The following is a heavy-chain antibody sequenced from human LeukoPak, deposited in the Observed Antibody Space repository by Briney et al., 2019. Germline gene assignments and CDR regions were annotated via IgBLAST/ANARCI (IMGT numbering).Heavy chain of an antibody. CDR1: GGSISSYF. CDR2: IYHSGST. Sequence: SETLSLTCTVSGGSISSYFWGWIRQPPGKGLEWIGTIYHSGSTYYNPSLKSRVTISLDTSKNQFSLKLSSVTAADTAVYYCARGTISMDVWGRGTTVTISS. D-gene: IGHD3-9*01. V-gene: IGHV4-59*01. CDR3: ARGTISMDV. J-gene: IGHJ6*03.